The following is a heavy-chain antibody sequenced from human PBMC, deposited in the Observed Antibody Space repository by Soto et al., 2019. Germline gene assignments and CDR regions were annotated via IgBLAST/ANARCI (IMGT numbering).Heavy chain of an antibody. D-gene: IGHD3-9*01. V-gene: IGHV3-48*02. Sequence: PGGALRLSCAASGFTVSSYSMNWVRQAPGKGLEWVSYISSSSSTIYYADSVKGRFTISRDNAKNSLYLQMNSLRDEDTAVYYCASDILTGYYKVGSDAFDIWGQGTMVTVSS. CDR1: GFTVSSYS. CDR2: ISSSSSTI. J-gene: IGHJ3*02. CDR3: ASDILTGYYKVGSDAFDI.